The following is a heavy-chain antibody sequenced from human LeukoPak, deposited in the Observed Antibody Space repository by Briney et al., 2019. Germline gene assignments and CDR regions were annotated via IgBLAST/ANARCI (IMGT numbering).Heavy chain of an antibody. CDR3: VRDGYCSRSNCLWAGWFDP. CDR1: GYIFTAYF. Sequence: GASVKVSCKASGYIFTAYFIHWVRQAPGQGLEWMGWINPNNGDTKYAQKFQGRITMTRDSSLSTAYMELSSLRSGDTAVYYCVRDGYCSRSNCLWAGWFDPWGQGTLLTVSS. D-gene: IGHD2-2*01. V-gene: IGHV1-2*02. J-gene: IGHJ5*02. CDR2: INPNNGDT.